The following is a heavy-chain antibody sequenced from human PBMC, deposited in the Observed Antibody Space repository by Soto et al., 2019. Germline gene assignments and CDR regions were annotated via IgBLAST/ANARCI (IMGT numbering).Heavy chain of an antibody. CDR3: VAYCSSTSCYENWFDP. D-gene: IGHD2-2*01. CDR1: GFTFSSYA. CDR2: ISSNWGST. J-gene: IGHJ5*02. Sequence: GALRLSCSASGFTFSSYAMHWVRQAPGKGLEYFSAISSNWGSTYYADSVKGRFTISRDNSKNTLYLLMSSLRAEDTAVYYCVAYCSSTSCYENWFDPWGQGTLVTVSS. V-gene: IGHV3-64D*06.